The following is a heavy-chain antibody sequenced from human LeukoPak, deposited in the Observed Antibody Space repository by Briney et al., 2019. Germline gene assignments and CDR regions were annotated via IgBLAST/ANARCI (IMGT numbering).Heavy chain of an antibody. CDR1: GFSFSRAW. Sequence: GGSPRLSCAASGFSFSRAWMSWVRQAPGKGLEWVGRIKSKSDGGTTDYAAPVKGRFTISRDDSKNTLFLQVNSLKIEDTAVYYCTTVTLRPVGLWGQGTLVTVSS. J-gene: IGHJ4*02. V-gene: IGHV3-15*05. CDR2: IKSKSDGGTT. CDR3: TTVTLRPVGL. D-gene: IGHD3-10*01.